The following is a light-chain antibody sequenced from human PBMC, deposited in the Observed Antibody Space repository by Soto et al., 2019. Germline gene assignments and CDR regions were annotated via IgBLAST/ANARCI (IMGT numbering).Light chain of an antibody. CDR1: QTVTKNY. Sequence: EIVLTQSPGTLSLSPGERATLSCRASQTVTKNYLAWYQQRPGQAPRLLIYDAFNRATGIPDRFSGSGSGTEFTLTISRLEPEDFAVYYCHQCAHSPLTFGQGTKVEIK. CDR2: DAF. J-gene: IGKJ1*01. CDR3: HQCAHSPLT. V-gene: IGKV3-20*01.